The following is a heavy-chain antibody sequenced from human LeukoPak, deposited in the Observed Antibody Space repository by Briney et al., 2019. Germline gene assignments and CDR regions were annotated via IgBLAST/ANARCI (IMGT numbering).Heavy chain of an antibody. J-gene: IGHJ5*01. CDR2: IYSGGST. CDR1: GFTVSSNY. Sequence: PGGSLRLSCAASGFTVSSNYMGWVRQAPGKGLEWVSVIYSGGSTYYADSVKGRFTISRDNSKNTLYLQMNSLRAEDTAVYYCARDPDSDNAWGWFDSWGQGAVVTVSS. CDR3: ARDPDSDNAWGWFDS. D-gene: IGHD3-16*01. V-gene: IGHV3-66*01.